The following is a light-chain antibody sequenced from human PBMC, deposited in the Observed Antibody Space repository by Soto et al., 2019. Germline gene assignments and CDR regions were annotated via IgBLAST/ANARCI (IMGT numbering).Light chain of an antibody. V-gene: IGKV1-5*03. Sequence: DIQMTQSPSTLSASVGDRVTITCRASQSISTWLAWYQQKPGKAPKLLIYEASSLQAGVPSRFSGSGSGTDFNLTISSLQPDDFATYYCQQSYSYPFTFGQGTTVDIK. CDR1: QSISTW. CDR3: QQSYSYPFT. CDR2: EAS. J-gene: IGKJ1*01.